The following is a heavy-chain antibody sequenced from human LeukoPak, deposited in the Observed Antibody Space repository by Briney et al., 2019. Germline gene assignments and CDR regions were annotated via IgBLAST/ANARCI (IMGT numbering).Heavy chain of an antibody. CDR2: IYYSGST. CDR1: GVSITSYY. Sequence: SETLSLTCTVSGVSITSYYCSWIRQPPGKGLEWIGHIYYSGSTNYNPSLKSRVTMSVDTSKDQFSLRRSSVTAADTAVYYCARVPSGSGACDIWGQGTMVTVSS. CDR3: ARVPSGSGACDI. D-gene: IGHD1-14*01. J-gene: IGHJ3*02. V-gene: IGHV4-59*08.